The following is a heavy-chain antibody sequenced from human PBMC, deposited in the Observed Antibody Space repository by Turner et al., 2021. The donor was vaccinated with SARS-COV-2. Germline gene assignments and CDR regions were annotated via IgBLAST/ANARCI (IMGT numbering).Heavy chain of an antibody. CDR3: ARQAETAEIPAAYFDH. CDR2: IYFTGSA. CDR1: GDSLGGSVHY. V-gene: IGHV4-39*01. J-gene: IGHJ4*02. D-gene: IGHD2-2*01. Sequence: QLQESGYGLGKSSGTLYLICSVPGDSLGGSVHYRAWIRQPPGKGLEWVGNIYFTGSANYNPSLRSRATILVDTSKNQFSLTLTSVTAADTAVYFCARQAETAEIPAAYFDHWGRGTLLTVSS.